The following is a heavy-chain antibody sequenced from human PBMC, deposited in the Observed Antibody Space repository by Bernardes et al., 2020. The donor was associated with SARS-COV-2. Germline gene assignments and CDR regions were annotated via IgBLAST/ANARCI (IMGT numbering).Heavy chain of an antibody. CDR2: ISSSSSYI. CDR3: ARDSYQLLFSGWFDP. CDR1: GLTFSSYA. Sequence: GWSLRLSCAVSGLTFSSYAMSWVRQAPGKGLEWVSSISSSSSYIYYADSVKGRFTISRDNAKNSLYLQMNSLRAEDTAVYYCARDSYQLLFSGWFDPWGQGTLVTVSS. V-gene: IGHV3-21*01. D-gene: IGHD2-2*01. J-gene: IGHJ5*02.